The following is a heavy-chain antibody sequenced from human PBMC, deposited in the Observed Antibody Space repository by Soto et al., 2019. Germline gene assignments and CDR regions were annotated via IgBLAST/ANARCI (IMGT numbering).Heavy chain of an antibody. CDR3: AHRGGYYDSSGYYPFDY. CDR1: GFSLSTSGVG. CDR2: IYWDDDK. J-gene: IGHJ4*02. Sequence: QITLKESGPTLVKPTQTLTLTCTFSGFSLSTSGVGVGWIRQPPGKALEWLALIYWDDDKRYSPSLKSRLTITTDTSKNQVVLTMTNMDPVDTATYYCAHRGGYYDSSGYYPFDYWGQGTLVTVSS. D-gene: IGHD3-22*01. V-gene: IGHV2-5*02.